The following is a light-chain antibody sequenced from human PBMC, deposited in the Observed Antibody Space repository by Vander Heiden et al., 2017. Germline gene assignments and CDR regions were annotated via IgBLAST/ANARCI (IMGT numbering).Light chain of an antibody. J-gene: IGKJ1*01. CDR1: QSVSSTY. V-gene: IGKV3-20*01. CDR2: GAS. CDR3: QHYGTSVWT. Sequence: EVVLTQSPGTLSLSPGERATLPCRASQSVSSTYLAWYQQKPGQAPRLLIYGASSRATGIPDRFSGSGSGTDFTLTISRLEPADFAVYYCQHYGTSVWTFGQGTKVEIK.